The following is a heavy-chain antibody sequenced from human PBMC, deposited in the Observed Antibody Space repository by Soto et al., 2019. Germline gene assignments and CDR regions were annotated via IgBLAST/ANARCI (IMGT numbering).Heavy chain of an antibody. CDR1: GFTFSNYW. V-gene: IGHV3-7*05. Sequence: DVQLVESGGGLVQPGGSLRLSCAASGFTFSNYWMTWVRQAPGKGLEWVANIKQDETEKHYVDSVKGRFTISRDNAKNSLYLQMNSLRAEDTAVYYCVRAGDRNCFDPRGQGTLVTVSS. CDR2: IKQDETEK. J-gene: IGHJ5*02. CDR3: VRAGDRNCFDP. D-gene: IGHD3-10*01.